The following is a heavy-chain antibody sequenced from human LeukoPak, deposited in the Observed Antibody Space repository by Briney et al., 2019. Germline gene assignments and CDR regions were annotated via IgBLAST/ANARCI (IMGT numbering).Heavy chain of an antibody. D-gene: IGHD6-6*01. V-gene: IGHV3-74*01. CDR3: VREYSGSSGRAFDI. J-gene: IGHJ3*02. Sequence: PGGSLRLSCAASGFTFSSYRMHWVRQAPGKGLVWVSRISTDGSSTNSADSVKGRLTISRDNAKNTLYLQMNSLRAEDTAVYYCVREYSGSSGRAFDIWGQGTMVTVSP. CDR2: ISTDGSST. CDR1: GFTFSSYR.